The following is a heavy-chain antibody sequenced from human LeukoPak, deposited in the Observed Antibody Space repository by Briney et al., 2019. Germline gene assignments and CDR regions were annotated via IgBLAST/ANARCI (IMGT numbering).Heavy chain of an antibody. D-gene: IGHD1-14*01. J-gene: IGHJ1*01. CDR3: AGEITSSCHH. CDR1: GDSISSSNYY. CDR2: IYYSGTT. Sequence: SETLSLTCTVSGDSISSSNYYWGWVRQPPGKGLEWIGSIYYSGTTFYKPALKSRVTISVDTSKNQFSLKLSSVTAADTAVYYCAGEITSSCHHWGQGTLVTVSS. V-gene: IGHV4-39*01.